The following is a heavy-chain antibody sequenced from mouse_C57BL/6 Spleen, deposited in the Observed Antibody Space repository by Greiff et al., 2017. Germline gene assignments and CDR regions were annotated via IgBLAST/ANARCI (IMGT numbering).Heavy chain of an antibody. CDR2: INPYNGDT. V-gene: IGHV1-20*01. CDR3: AVGSSYAMDY. Sequence: DVKLQESGPELVKPGDSVKISCKASGYSFTGYFMNWVMQSHGKSLEWIGRINPYNGDTFYNQKFKGKATLTVDKSSSTAHMELRSLTSEDSAVYYCAVGSSYAMDYWGQGTSVTVSS. D-gene: IGHD1-3*01. J-gene: IGHJ4*01. CDR1: GYSFTGYF.